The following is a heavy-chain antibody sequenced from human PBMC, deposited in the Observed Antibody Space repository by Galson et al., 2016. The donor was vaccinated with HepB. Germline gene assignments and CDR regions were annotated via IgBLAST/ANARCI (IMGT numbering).Heavy chain of an antibody. V-gene: IGHV3-33*08. D-gene: IGHD1-26*01. CDR3: AREGWELRGAFDI. Sequence: SLRLSCAASGFRFTNYAMSWVRQAPGQGLEWVAVIWYDGNSKYFADSVKGRFTISRDNSKNTLYLQMNSLRAEDTAVYYCAREGWELRGAFDIWGQGTMVSVSS. CDR2: IWYDGNSK. J-gene: IGHJ3*02. CDR1: GFRFTNYA.